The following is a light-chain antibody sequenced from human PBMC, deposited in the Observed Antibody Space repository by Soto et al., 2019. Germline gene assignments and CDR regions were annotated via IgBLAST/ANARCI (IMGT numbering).Light chain of an antibody. V-gene: IGKV3-20*01. CDR2: AAS. CDR1: QSVSSSY. J-gene: IGKJ1*01. Sequence: EIVLTQSPGTLSSSPGERATLSCRASQSVSSSYFAWYQQKPGQAPRLLIYAASSRATGIPDRFSGSGSGTDFTLTISRLEPEDFGVYYCQQYGSSSWTFGQGNRVEI. CDR3: QQYGSSSWT.